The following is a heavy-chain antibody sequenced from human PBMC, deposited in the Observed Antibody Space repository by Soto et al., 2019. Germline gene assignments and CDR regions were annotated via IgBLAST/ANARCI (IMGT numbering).Heavy chain of an antibody. CDR3: AKDIIPDSSSWYDAFDI. CDR1: GFTFDDYA. D-gene: IGHD6-13*01. J-gene: IGHJ3*02. Sequence: EVQLVESGGGLVQPGRSLRLSCAASGFTFDDYAMHWVRQAPGKGLEWVSGMSWNSGSIGDADSVKGRFTISRDNAKNSLYLQMNSLRAEDTALYYCAKDIIPDSSSWYDAFDIWGQGTMVTVSS. V-gene: IGHV3-9*01. CDR2: MSWNSGSI.